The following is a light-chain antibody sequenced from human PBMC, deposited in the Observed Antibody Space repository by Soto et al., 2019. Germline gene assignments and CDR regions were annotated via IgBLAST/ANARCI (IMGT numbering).Light chain of an antibody. CDR1: QSISSW. J-gene: IGKJ2*01. CDR2: DAS. V-gene: IGKV1-5*01. CDR3: QQYNSPYP. Sequence: DIQMTQSPSTLSASVGDRVTITCRASQSISSWLAWYQQKPGKAPKLLIYDASSLESGVPSRFSGSGSGTEFTLTISSLQPDDFATYYCQQYNSPYPFGQGPKLEIK.